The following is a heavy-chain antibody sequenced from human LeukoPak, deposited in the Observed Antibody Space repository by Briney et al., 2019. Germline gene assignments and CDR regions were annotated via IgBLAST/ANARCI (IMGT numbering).Heavy chain of an antibody. Sequence: ASVKVSCKSSGYTLTGYYMHWVRQAPGQGLEWMGWINPNSGGTNYAQKFQGRVTMTRDTSISTAYMELSRLRSDDTAVYYCARGRGRVAGTVKINDAFDIWGQGTMVTVPS. CDR2: INPNSGGT. V-gene: IGHV1-2*02. CDR3: ARGRGRVAGTVKINDAFDI. D-gene: IGHD6-19*01. CDR1: GYTLTGYY. J-gene: IGHJ3*02.